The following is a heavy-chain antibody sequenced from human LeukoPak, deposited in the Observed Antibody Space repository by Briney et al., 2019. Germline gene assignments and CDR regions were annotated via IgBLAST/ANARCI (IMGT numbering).Heavy chain of an antibody. CDR3: ARDSDSYGFDY. CDR1: GFTFRSYS. V-gene: IGHV3-21*01. Sequence: GGSLRLSCAVSGFTFRSYSMNWVRQAPEKGLEWVSSISSVSSYIYYADSLKGRFTISRDNAKNSLYLQMNSLRAEDTAVYYCARDSDSYGFDYWGQGTLVTVSS. D-gene: IGHD5-18*01. J-gene: IGHJ4*02. CDR2: ISSVSSYI.